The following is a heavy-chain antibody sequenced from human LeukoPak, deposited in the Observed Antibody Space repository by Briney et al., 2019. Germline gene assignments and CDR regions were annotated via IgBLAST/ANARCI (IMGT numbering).Heavy chain of an antibody. V-gene: IGHV1-8*03. Sequence: ASVKVSCKASGYPFTSYDINWVRQATGQGLEWMGWMNPNSGNTGYAQKFQGRVTFSGNTSITTAYMELSSLRSEDTAVYYCARAIRADRRGSWFDPWGQGTLVTVSS. CDR3: ARAIRADRRGSWFDP. CDR2: MNPNSGNT. CDR1: GYPFTSYD. J-gene: IGHJ5*02. D-gene: IGHD6-6*01.